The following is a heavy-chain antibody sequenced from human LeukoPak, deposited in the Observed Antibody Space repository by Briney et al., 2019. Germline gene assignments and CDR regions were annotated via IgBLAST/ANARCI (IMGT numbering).Heavy chain of an antibody. CDR3: ARAPGAGTYLVY. CDR1: GYTFTGYY. J-gene: IGHJ4*02. D-gene: IGHD1-26*01. CDR2: ISPNSGET. V-gene: IGHV1-2*02. Sequence: ASVKVSCKASGYTFTGYYLHWVRQAPGQGLEWMGWISPNSGETNSAQKFQGRVTMIRDTSISTAYMELSRLTSDDTAVYYCARAPGAGTYLVYWGQGTLVTVSS.